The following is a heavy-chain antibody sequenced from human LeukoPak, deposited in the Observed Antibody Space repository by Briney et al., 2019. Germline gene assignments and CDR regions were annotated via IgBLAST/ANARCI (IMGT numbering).Heavy chain of an antibody. D-gene: IGHD6-13*01. J-gene: IGHJ4*02. CDR1: GVTFSSYS. CDR3: ARSRIAAASPIDY. V-gene: IGHV3-21*01. CDR2: ISSSSSYI. Sequence: PGGSLRLSCAVSGVTFSSYSMNWVRQAPGKGQELVSSISSSSSYIYYADSVKGRFTISRDNAKNSLYLQMNSLRAEDTAVYYCARSRIAAASPIDYWGQGTLVTVSS.